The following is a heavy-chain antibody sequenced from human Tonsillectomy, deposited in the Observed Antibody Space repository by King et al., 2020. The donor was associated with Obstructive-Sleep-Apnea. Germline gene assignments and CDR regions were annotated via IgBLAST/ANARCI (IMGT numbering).Heavy chain of an antibody. D-gene: IGHD6-13*01. V-gene: IGHV4-34*01. Sequence: VQLQQWGAGLLNPSETLSLTCAVFGGSFNDYYWTWIRQPPGKGLEWIGEINHSGSTNYNPSLKSRVTISVDTSKNQFSLKLTSLTAADTAVYYCARGSGAAAVNWFDPWGQGTLVTVSS. CDR2: INHSGST. J-gene: IGHJ5*02. CDR1: GGSFNDYY. CDR3: ARGSGAAAVNWFDP.